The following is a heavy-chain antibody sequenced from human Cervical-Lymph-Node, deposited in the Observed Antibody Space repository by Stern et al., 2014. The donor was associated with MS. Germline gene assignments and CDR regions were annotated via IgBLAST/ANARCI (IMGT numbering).Heavy chain of an antibody. Sequence: QLQLQESGPGLVRPSETLSLTCTVSGGYMNSNSYYWGWIRQPPGKGLEWIGSMFYSGSTYYKPSLKGRVTISGDTSKTQFSLTLSSVTAADTALYFCARLSGNYYEPNLADIYFDYWGQGILVTVSS. CDR2: MFYSGST. CDR3: ARLSGNYYEPNLADIYFDY. J-gene: IGHJ4*02. CDR1: GGYMNSNSYY. V-gene: IGHV4-39*01. D-gene: IGHD1-26*01.